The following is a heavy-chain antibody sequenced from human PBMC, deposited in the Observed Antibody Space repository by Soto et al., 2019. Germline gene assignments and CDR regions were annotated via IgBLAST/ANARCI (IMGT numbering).Heavy chain of an antibody. CDR3: ARVFDFWSGYFTYYYYGMDV. CDR2: INPNSGNT. J-gene: IGHJ6*02. Sequence: ASVKVSCKASGYTFTGYYMHWVRQAPGQGLEWMGWINPNSGNTNYAQKLQGRVTMTTDTSTSTAYMELRSLRSDDTAVYYCARVFDFWSGYFTYYYYGMDVWGQGTTVTVSS. D-gene: IGHD3-3*01. V-gene: IGHV1-18*04. CDR1: GYTFTGYY.